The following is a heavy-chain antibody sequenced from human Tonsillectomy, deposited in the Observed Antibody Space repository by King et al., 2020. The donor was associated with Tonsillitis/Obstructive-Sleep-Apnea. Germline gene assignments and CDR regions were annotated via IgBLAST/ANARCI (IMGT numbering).Heavy chain of an antibody. CDR2: RSSSSRYK. CDR1: GFSFSDYY. J-gene: IGHJ6*03. V-gene: IGHV3-11*05. Sequence: VQLVESGGGLVKPGGSLRLSCAASGFSFSDYYMSWIRQAPGKGLEWVSYRSSSSRYKNYAESVKGRFTISRDNAKNSLYLQMNSLRVEDTAVYYCAGDSAEMRYCNSTSCQHHYYYMDVWGKGTTVTVSS. D-gene: IGHD2-2*01. CDR3: AGDSAEMRYCNSTSCQHHYYYMDV.